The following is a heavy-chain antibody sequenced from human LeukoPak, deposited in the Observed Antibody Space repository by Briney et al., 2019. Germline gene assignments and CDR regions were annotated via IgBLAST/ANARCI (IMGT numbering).Heavy chain of an antibody. D-gene: IGHD2/OR15-2a*01. V-gene: IGHV1-18*01. CDR1: GYTFTSFG. CDR2: IKVGEGNT. J-gene: IGHJ4*02. CDR3: SRSSDTTSWYYFDH. Sequence: ASMKVSCKTSGYTFTSFGITWVRQAPGQGPEWMGWIKVGEGNTHFAQKFQDRVSMTRDISSNTVFLELRNLRSDDTAVYFCSRSSDTTSWYYFDHWGQGTLVTVSS.